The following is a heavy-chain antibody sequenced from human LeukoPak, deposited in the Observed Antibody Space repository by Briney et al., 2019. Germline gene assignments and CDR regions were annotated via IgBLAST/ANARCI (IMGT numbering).Heavy chain of an antibody. D-gene: IGHD3-10*01. CDR2: ISSSGSTI. J-gene: IGHJ4*02. V-gene: IGHV3-48*03. CDR1: GFTFSSYE. Sequence: GGSLRLSCAASGFTFSSYEMNWVRQAPGKGLERVSYISSSGSTIYYADSVKGRFTISRDNAKNSLYLQMNSLRAEDTAVYYCAREAYYYGSGSPPYYFDYWGQGTPVTVSS. CDR3: AREAYYYGSGSPPYYFDY.